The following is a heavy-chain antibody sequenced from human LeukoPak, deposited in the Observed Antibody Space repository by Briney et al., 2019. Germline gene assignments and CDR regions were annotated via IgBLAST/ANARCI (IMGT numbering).Heavy chain of an antibody. CDR1: GYTFTSYD. J-gene: IGHJ4*02. V-gene: IGHV1-8*03. Sequence: GASVKVSCKASGYTFTSYDINWVRQATGQGLERMGWMNPNSGNTGYAQKFQGRVTITRNTSISTAYMELSSLRSEDTAVYYCARGNTVTEPDFDYWGQGTLVTVSS. D-gene: IGHD4-17*01. CDR3: ARGNTVTEPDFDY. CDR2: MNPNSGNT.